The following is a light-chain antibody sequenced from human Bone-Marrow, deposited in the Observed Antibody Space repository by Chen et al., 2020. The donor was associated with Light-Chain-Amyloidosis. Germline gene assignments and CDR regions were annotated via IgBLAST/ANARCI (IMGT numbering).Light chain of an antibody. CDR2: GAS. CDR1: QGISNF. J-gene: IGKJ3*01. V-gene: IGKV1-27*01. CDR3: QKYDTAPFT. Sequence: DIQMTQSPSSLSASVGDRVTITCRASQGISNFLAWYQQKSGKSPRLLIYGASTLHSGVPSRFGGSGSGTDFSLTISSLQSEDVATYFCQKYDTAPFTFGPGTKV.